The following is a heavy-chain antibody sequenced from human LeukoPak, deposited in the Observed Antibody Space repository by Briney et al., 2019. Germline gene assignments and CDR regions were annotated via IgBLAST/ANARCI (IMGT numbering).Heavy chain of an antibody. Sequence: GGSLRLSCAASGFTFSSYGMHWVRQAPGKGLEWVAFIRYDGSNKYCADSVKGRFTISRDNSKNTLYLQMNSLRAEDTAVYYCAKGERFLEWLLDFNYWGQGTLVTVSS. CDR1: GFTFSSYG. CDR3: AKGERFLEWLLDFNY. V-gene: IGHV3-30*02. CDR2: IRYDGSNK. D-gene: IGHD3-3*01. J-gene: IGHJ4*02.